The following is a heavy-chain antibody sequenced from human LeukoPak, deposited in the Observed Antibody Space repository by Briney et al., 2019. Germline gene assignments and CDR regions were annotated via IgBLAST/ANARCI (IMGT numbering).Heavy chain of an antibody. J-gene: IGHJ4*02. CDR1: GFTFNTYS. V-gene: IGHV3-23*01. CDR3: GGADF. D-gene: IGHD6-25*01. CDR2: ISDSGGGT. Sequence: GGSLRLSCAASGFTFNTYSMNWARQAPGRGLEWVSTISDSGGGTYYADSVKGRFTISKDNSKNTLYLQMNSLRADDTAVYYCGGADFWGQGTLVTVSS.